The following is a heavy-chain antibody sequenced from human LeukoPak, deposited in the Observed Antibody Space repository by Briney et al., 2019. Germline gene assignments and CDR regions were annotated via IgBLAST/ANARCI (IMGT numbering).Heavy chain of an antibody. V-gene: IGHV1-2*02. CDR1: GYTFTGDY. J-gene: IGHJ3*02. D-gene: IGHD3-10*01. CDR3: ARALWSAKDAFDI. Sequence: ASVKVSCKASGYTFTGDYMHWVRQAPGQGLEWMGWINPNSGGTNYAQKFQGRVTMTRDTSISTAYMELSRLRSDDTAVYYCARALWSAKDAFDIWGQGTMVTVSS. CDR2: INPNSGGT.